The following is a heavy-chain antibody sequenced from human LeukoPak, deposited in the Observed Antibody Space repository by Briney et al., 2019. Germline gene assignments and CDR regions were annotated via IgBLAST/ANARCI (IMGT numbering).Heavy chain of an antibody. J-gene: IGHJ4*02. CDR3: VRVGSVAGSDYLDY. CDR1: GFTFSDYF. CDR2: SRNKAKSYTT. Sequence: GSLRLSCVVSGFTFSDYFLDWVRQAPGKGLEWVGRSRNKAKSYTTEYAASVKGRFTISRDDSKNSLYLQMNSLKTEDTAVYYCVRVGSVAGSDYLDYWGQGTLVTVSS. V-gene: IGHV3-72*01. D-gene: IGHD6-19*01.